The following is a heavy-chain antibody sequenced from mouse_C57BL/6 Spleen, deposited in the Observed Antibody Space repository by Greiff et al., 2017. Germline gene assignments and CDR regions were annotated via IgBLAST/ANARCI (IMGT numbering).Heavy chain of an antibody. CDR3: ARLGRGNYFDY. D-gene: IGHD4-1*01. Sequence: QVQLQQPGAELVKPGASVKLSCKASGYTFTSYWMHWVKQRPGQGLEWIGMIHPNSGSTKYNEKFKSKATLTVDKSSSTAYMQLSSLTSEDSAVYYCARLGRGNYFDYWGQGTTLTVSS. V-gene: IGHV1-64*01. J-gene: IGHJ2*01. CDR1: GYTFTSYW. CDR2: IHPNSGST.